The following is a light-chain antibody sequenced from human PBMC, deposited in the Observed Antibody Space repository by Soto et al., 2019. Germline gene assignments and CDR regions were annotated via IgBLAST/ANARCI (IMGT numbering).Light chain of an antibody. V-gene: IGKV1-12*01. J-gene: IGKJ5*01. CDR1: QGISSW. CDR2: AAS. Sequence: DIQMTQSPSAVAASVGDRVTITCRASQGISSWLAWYQQKPGKAPKLLIYAASTLQSGVPSRFSGSGSGTDFTLTISSLQPEDFATYYCQEASRIPITFGQGTQLETK. CDR3: QEASRIPIT.